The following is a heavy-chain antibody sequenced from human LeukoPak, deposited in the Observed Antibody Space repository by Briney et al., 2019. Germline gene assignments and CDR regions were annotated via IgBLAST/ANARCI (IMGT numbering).Heavy chain of an antibody. D-gene: IGHD1-26*01. CDR3: ARWSNSGFDY. J-gene: IGHJ4*02. CDR2: INPNSGGT. V-gene: IGHV1-2*02. CDR1: GYTFTGYS. Sequence: GASVKVSCKASGYTFTGYSMHWVRQAPGQGLEWMGRINPNSGGTNYVEKFQGRVTMTRDTSISTAYMELSRLTSDDTAMYYCARWSNSGFDYWGQGTLVTVSS.